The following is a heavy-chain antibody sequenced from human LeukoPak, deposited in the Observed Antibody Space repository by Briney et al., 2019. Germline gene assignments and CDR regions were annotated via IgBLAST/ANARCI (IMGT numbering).Heavy chain of an antibody. Sequence: GGSLRLSCVVSGINFADYAMHWVRQPPGKGLEWVSLISADGGSTFSADSVKGRFSISRDNSKNSLYLQMNSLRSEDTAMYYCAEESGKFDYWGQGTLVAVSS. V-gene: IGHV3-43*02. CDR1: GINFADYA. CDR3: AEESGKFDY. CDR2: ISADGGST. J-gene: IGHJ4*02.